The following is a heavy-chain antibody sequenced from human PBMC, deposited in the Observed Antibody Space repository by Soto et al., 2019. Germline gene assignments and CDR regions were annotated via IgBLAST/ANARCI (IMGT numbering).Heavy chain of an antibody. CDR3: AKDVYYDSSGYQTYYYYYGMDV. Sequence: GGSLRLSCAASGFTFSSYAMSWVRQAPGKGLEWVSAISGSGGSTYYADSVKGRFTISRDNSKNTLYLQMNSLRAEDTAVYYCAKDVYYDSSGYQTYYYYYGMDVWGQGTTVTVSS. CDR1: GFTFSSYA. CDR2: ISGSGGST. J-gene: IGHJ6*02. V-gene: IGHV3-23*01. D-gene: IGHD3-22*01.